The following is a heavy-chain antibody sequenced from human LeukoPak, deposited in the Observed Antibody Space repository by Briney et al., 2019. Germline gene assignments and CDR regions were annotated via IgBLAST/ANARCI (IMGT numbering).Heavy chain of an antibody. CDR3: ARDFGYCSGGSCYLPFDY. Sequence: GGSLRLSCAASGFTFDDYAMHWVRQAPGKGLEWVSGISWNSGSIGYADSVKGRFTISRDNAKNSLYLQMNSLRAEDTAVYYCARDFGYCSGGSCYLPFDYWGQGTLVTVSS. CDR1: GFTFDDYA. V-gene: IGHV3-9*01. J-gene: IGHJ4*02. CDR2: ISWNSGSI. D-gene: IGHD2-15*01.